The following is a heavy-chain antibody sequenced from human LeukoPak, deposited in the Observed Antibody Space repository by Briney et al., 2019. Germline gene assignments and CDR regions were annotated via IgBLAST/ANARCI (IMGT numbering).Heavy chain of an antibody. CDR1: GFTFSSYG. CDR2: IRYDGSNK. CDR3: ASGPKIYIVATNKLPFDY. D-gene: IGHD5-12*01. V-gene: IGHV3-30*02. J-gene: IGHJ4*02. Sequence: GGSLRLSCAASGFTFSSYGMHWVRQAPGKGLEWVAFIRYDGSNKYYADSVKGRFTISRDNSKNTLYLQMNSLGAEDTAVYYCASGPKIYIVATNKLPFDYWGQGTLVTVSS.